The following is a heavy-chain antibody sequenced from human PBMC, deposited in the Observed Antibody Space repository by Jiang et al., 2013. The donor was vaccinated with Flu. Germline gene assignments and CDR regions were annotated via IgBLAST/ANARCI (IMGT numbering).Heavy chain of an antibody. J-gene: IGHJ4*02. Sequence: SKWNLDYAVSVKRRISISPDTSKNQFSLQLYSVTPEDTAVYYCARGGITVAGLASWGQGSLVTVSS. CDR3: ARGGITVAGLAS. CDR2: SKWNL. V-gene: IGHV6-1*01. D-gene: IGHD4-11*01.